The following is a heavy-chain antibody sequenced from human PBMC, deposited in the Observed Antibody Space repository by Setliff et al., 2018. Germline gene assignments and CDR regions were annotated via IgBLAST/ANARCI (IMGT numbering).Heavy chain of an antibody. V-gene: IGHV1-46*01. CDR3: ARGTEFLH. J-gene: IGHJ1*01. CDR1: GYTFTSYY. Sequence: ASVKVSCKASGYTFTSYYMHWVRQAPGQGLEWMGGIIPMFGTANYAQKFQGRVTLTTDTSTSTAHMELGSLRSDDTAVYYCARGTEFLHWGQGTLVTVSS. CDR2: IIPMFGTA.